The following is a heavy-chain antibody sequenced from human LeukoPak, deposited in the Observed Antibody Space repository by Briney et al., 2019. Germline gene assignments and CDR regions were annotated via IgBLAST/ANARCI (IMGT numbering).Heavy chain of an antibody. J-gene: IGHJ4*02. CDR2: ISGSGGST. CDR3: AKAPVTTCSGAYCYPFDY. D-gene: IGHD2-21*01. Sequence: PGGSLRLSCAASGFTFSSYAMSWVRQAPGKGLEWVSAISGSGGSTYYADSVKGRFTISRDNSKNTLYLQMNSLRAEDTAVYYCAKAPVTTCSGAYCYPFDYWGQGTLVTASS. V-gene: IGHV3-23*01. CDR1: GFTFSSYA.